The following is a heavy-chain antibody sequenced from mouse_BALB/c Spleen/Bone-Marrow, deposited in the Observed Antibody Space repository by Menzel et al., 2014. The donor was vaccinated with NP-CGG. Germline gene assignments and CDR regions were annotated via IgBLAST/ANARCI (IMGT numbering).Heavy chain of an antibody. CDR2: IRLKSNNYAT. Sequence: EVKVEESGGGLVQPGGSMKLSCVASGFTFSNYWMNWVRQSPEKGLEWVAEIRLKSNNYATHYAESVKGRFTISRDGSKSSVYLQMNNLRAEDTGIYYCTTGFAYWGQGTLVTVSA. CDR3: TTGFAY. CDR1: GFTFSNYW. V-gene: IGHV6-6*02. J-gene: IGHJ3*01.